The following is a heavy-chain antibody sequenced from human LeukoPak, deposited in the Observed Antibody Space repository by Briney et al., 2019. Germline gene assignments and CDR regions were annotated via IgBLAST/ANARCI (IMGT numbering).Heavy chain of an antibody. CDR1: GFTFSDYY. V-gene: IGHV3-11*04. D-gene: IGHD3-22*01. CDR3: ARDWLAGNPYHAFDL. J-gene: IGHJ3*01. Sequence: GGSLRLSCAASGFTFSDYYMSWIRQAPGKGLEWVSYISGSGSTVYYAASVKGRFSISRDNAKNSLYLQMNSLRAEDTAVYYCARDWLAGNPYHAFDLWGKGTMVTVSS. CDR2: ISGSGSTV.